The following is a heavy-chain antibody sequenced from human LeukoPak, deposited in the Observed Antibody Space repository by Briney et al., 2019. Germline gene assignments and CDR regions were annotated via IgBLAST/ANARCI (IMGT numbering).Heavy chain of an antibody. J-gene: IGHJ4*02. D-gene: IGHD5-18*01. CDR3: ARDRKLWSHFDY. V-gene: IGHV1-18*01. Sequence: ASVKVSCKASGYTFTSYGISWVRQAPGQGLEWMGWISTYNGNTNYAQKFQGRVTMTRDTSTSTVYMELSSLRSEDTAVYYCARDRKLWSHFDYWDQGTLVTVSS. CDR1: GYTFTSYG. CDR2: ISTYNGNT.